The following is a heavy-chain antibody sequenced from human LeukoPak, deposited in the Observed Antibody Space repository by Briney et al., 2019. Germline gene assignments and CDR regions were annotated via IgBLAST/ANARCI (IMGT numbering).Heavy chain of an antibody. J-gene: IGHJ4*02. D-gene: IGHD3-10*01. CDR3: AATDLSRTYYYASGTAR. CDR2: IVVGSGKT. Sequence: EASVKVSCKTSGFSFTSSSVQWVRQARGQRLEWIGWIVVGSGKTEYAQKFQERVTITRDMSTSTAYMELSSPRSEDTAVYYCAATDLSRTYYYASGTARWGQGTLVTVSS. V-gene: IGHV1-58*01. CDR1: GFSFTSSS.